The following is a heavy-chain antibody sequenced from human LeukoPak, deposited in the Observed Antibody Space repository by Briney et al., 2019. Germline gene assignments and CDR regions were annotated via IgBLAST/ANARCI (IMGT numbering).Heavy chain of an antibody. Sequence: GGSLRLSCAASGFTFSSYGMHWVRQAPGKGLEWVAVIWYDGSNKYYADSVKGRFTISRDNSKNTLYLQMNSLRAEDTAVYYCARGLGHPQPYYFDYWGQGTLVTVSS. CDR2: IWYDGSNK. CDR1: GFTFSSYG. CDR3: ARGLGHPQPYYFDY. V-gene: IGHV3-33*01. D-gene: IGHD6-19*01. J-gene: IGHJ4*02.